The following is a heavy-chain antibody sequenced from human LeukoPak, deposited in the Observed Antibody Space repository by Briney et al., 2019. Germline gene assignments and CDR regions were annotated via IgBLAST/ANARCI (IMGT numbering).Heavy chain of an antibody. V-gene: IGHV4-39*01. D-gene: IGHD3-9*01. CDR1: GGSISSGSYY. CDR3: ARHYYDILTPFDY. Sequence: PSETLSLTCTVSGGSISSGSYYWGWIRQPPGKGLEWIGSIYYSGSTYYNPSLKSRVTISVDTSKNQFSLKLSSVTAADTAVYYCARHYYDILTPFDYWGQGTLVTVSS. J-gene: IGHJ4*02. CDR2: IYYSGST.